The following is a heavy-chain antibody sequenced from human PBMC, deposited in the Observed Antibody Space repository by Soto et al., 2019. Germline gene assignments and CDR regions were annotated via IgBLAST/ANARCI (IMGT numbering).Heavy chain of an antibody. CDR3: AREGGKAVAELDY. V-gene: IGHV3-66*01. CDR2: IYSGGST. Sequence: EVQLVESGGGLVQPGGSLRLSCAASGFTVSSKYMSWVRQAPGKGLEWVSVIYSGGSTYYADSVKGRFTISRDNSKNTLYLQMNSLRAEDTAVYYCAREGGKAVAELDYWGQGTLVTVSS. J-gene: IGHJ4*02. D-gene: IGHD6-19*01. CDR1: GFTVSSKY.